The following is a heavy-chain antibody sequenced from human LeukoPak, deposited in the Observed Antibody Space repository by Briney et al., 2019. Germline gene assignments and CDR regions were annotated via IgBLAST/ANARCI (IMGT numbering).Heavy chain of an antibody. D-gene: IGHD1-1*01. CDR3: ARVVEPKSHAYGGDY. J-gene: IGHJ4*02. CDR2: INWNGGST. CDR1: GFTFDDYG. Sequence: GGSLRLSCAASGFTFDDYGMSWVRQAPGRGLEWVSGINWNGGSTGYADSVKGRFTISRDNAKNSLYLQMNSLRAEDTALYYCARVVEPKSHAYGGDYWGQGNLVTVSS. V-gene: IGHV3-20*04.